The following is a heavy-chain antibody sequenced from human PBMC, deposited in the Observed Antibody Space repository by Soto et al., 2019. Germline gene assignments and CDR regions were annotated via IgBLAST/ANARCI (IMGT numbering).Heavy chain of an antibody. CDR2: ITSTGGST. CDR1: GFTFSSNA. Sequence: EVQLLESGGSFVQPGGSLRLSCAASGFTFSSNAMSWVRQTPGKGLEWVSAITSTGGSTYYADSVKGRFTISRDNSKNTLFLQMNSLRAEDTAIYYCAKSVGSGWSKSDYWGQGTLVTVSS. V-gene: IGHV3-23*01. CDR3: AKSVGSGWSKSDY. D-gene: IGHD6-19*01. J-gene: IGHJ4*02.